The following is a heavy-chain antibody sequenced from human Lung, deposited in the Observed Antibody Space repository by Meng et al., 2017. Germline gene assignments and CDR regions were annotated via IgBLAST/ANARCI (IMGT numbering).Heavy chain of an antibody. Sequence: QLHRQESGPRPVNPSHTLYLTGPVSRGSISSSNYYWSWLRQPPGKGLEWSGHIYNSGSTYYNPSLKSRITISVDTSKNQFSLKLSSVTAADTAVYYCARGQKGYFDLWGRGTLVTVSS. V-gene: IGHV4-30-4*01. CDR2: IYNSGST. CDR1: RGSISSSNYY. J-gene: IGHJ2*01. CDR3: ARGQKGYFDL.